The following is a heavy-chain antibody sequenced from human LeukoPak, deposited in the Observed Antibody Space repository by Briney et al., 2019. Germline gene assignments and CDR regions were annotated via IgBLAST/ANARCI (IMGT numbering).Heavy chain of an antibody. CDR3: ARAPGDYYDSSGYYYKAIGGAFDI. D-gene: IGHD3-22*01. V-gene: IGHV3-74*01. J-gene: IGHJ3*02. Sequence: GGSLRLSCAASGFTFSSYWMHWVRQAPGKGLVWVSRINSDGSSTSYADSVKGRFTISRDNAKNTLYLQMNSLRAEDTAVYYCARAPGDYYDSSGYYYKAIGGAFDIWGQGTMVTVSS. CDR2: INSDGSST. CDR1: GFTFSSYW.